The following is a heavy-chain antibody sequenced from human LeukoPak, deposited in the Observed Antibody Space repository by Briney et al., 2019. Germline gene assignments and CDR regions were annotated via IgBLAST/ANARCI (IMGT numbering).Heavy chain of an antibody. J-gene: IGHJ4*02. Sequence: SETLSLTCTVSGGSISSSSYYWGWIRQPPGKGLEWIGSIYYSGSTYYNPSLKSRVTISVDTSKNQFSLKLSSVTAADTAVYYCARHDSPEITMIVDYYFDYWGQGTLVTVSS. CDR1: GGSISSSSYY. V-gene: IGHV4-39*01. D-gene: IGHD3-22*01. CDR2: IYYSGST. CDR3: ARHDSPEITMIVDYYFDY.